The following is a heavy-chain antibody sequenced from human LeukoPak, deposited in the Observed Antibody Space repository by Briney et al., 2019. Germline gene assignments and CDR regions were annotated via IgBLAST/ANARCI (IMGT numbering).Heavy chain of an antibody. Sequence: SETLSLTCAVYGGSFSGYYWSWIRQPPGEGLEWIGEINHSGSTNYNPSLKSRVTISVDTSKNQFSLKLSSVTAADTAVYYCARGDTYYYDSSGAWFDPWGQGTLVTVSS. V-gene: IGHV4-34*01. D-gene: IGHD3-22*01. CDR2: INHSGST. J-gene: IGHJ5*02. CDR1: GGSFSGYY. CDR3: ARGDTYYYDSSGAWFDP.